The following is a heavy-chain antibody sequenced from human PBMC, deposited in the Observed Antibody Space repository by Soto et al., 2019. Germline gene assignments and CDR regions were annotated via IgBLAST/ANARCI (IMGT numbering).Heavy chain of an antibody. CDR3: ARLGATRVDFDY. V-gene: IGHV4-59*08. CDR1: GGSFIRYY. CDR2: IYYTGST. Sequence: SEALSVTCAVSGGSFIRYYWSWIRQPPGKGLDWIGYIYYTGSTNYNPSLRSRITMSVDTSKNQFSLKLSSVTAADTAVYYCARLGATRVDFDYWGQGTLVTVSS. J-gene: IGHJ4*02. D-gene: IGHD5-12*01.